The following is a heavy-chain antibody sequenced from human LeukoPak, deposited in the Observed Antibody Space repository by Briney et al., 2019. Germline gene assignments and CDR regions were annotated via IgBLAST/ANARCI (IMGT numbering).Heavy chain of an antibody. D-gene: IGHD2-15*01. CDR2: LKQDGSEI. J-gene: IGHJ4*02. CDR3: AGGAGWSIDY. Sequence: GGSLRLSCAASGFTFSDYWMNWVRQAPGKGLEWVAILKQDGSEILYVDSVKGRFTISRDNAKNSLYLQMNSLRAKDTAVYYCAGGAGWSIDYWGQGTLVTVSS. CDR1: GFTFSDYW. V-gene: IGHV3-7*01.